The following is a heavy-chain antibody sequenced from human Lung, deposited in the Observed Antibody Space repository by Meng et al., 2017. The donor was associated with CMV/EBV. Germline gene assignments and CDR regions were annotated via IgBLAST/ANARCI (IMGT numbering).Heavy chain of an antibody. J-gene: IGHJ5*02. V-gene: IGHV4-4*07. CDR1: GDSTTSSS. D-gene: IGHD6-13*01. CDR2: ISASGNT. CDR3: ARDFGSSWYPNWFDP. Sequence: KLSYILSLTCTVSGDSTTSSSWSWTRQPAGKGLEWIGRISASGNTRYNPSLKSRVTMSVDTSKNQFSLKLSSVTAADTAVYYCARDFGSSWYPNWFDPWGQGTLVTVSS.